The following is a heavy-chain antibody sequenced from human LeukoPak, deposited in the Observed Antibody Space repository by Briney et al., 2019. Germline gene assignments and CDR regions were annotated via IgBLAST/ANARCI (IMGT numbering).Heavy chain of an antibody. CDR1: GFTFNTYA. V-gene: IGHV3-23*01. Sequence: NPGGSLRLSCAASGFTFNTYAMSWVRQAPGKGLEWISAISGSGGSTYYADSVKGRFTISRDNSKNTLYLQMNSLRAEDTAVYYCARDSSSWTYYYYYYGMDVWGKGTTVTVSS. CDR2: ISGSGGST. J-gene: IGHJ6*04. CDR3: ARDSSSWTYYYYYYGMDV. D-gene: IGHD6-13*01.